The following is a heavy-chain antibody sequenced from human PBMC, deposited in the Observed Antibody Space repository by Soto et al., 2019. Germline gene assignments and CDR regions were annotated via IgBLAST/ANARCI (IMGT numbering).Heavy chain of an antibody. Sequence: SETLSLTCTVSGGSISSGGYYWSWIRQHSGKGLEWIGYIYYSGSTYYNPSLKSRVTISVDTSKNQFSLKLSSVTAADTAVYYCVLRGRMPDYYGSGSYYSRLREFDYWGQGTLVTVS. CDR2: IYYSGST. D-gene: IGHD3-10*01. V-gene: IGHV4-31*03. CDR3: VLRGRMPDYYGSGSYYSRLREFDY. J-gene: IGHJ4*02. CDR1: GGSISSGGYY.